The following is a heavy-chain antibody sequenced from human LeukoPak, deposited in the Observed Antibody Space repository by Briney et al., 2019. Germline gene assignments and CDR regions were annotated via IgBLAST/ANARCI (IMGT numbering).Heavy chain of an antibody. D-gene: IGHD3-10*01. CDR3: ASNYYASGSYLYYFDN. J-gene: IGHJ4*02. V-gene: IGHV3-23*01. Sequence: GGSLRLSCAASGFTFSNSGMTWVRQAPGRGLEWVSGISVNGGSTYYADSVKGRFTISRDNAKNSLYLQMNSLRAEDTALYSCASNYYASGSYLYYFDNWGQGTLVTVSS. CDR2: ISVNGGST. CDR1: GFTFSNSG.